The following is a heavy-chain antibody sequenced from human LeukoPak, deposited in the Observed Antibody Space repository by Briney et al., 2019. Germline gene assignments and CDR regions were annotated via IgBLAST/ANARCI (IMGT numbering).Heavy chain of an antibody. J-gene: IGHJ4*01. CDR3: ATGPERGSISIGDY. V-gene: IGHV1-24*01. D-gene: IGHD3-10*01. CDR2: FDPEDGET. Sequence: ASVKVSCKASGYTLTGYYLHWVRQAPRQGLEWMGGFDPEDGETIYAQKFQGRVTMTEDTSTDTAYMELSSLRSEDTAVYYCATGPERGSISIGDYWGQGTLVTVSS. CDR1: GYTLTGYY.